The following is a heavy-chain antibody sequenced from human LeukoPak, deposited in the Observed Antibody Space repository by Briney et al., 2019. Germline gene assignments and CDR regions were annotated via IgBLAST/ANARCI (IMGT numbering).Heavy chain of an antibody. Sequence: GASVKASCKASGYTFTTYDINWVRQAAGQGFEWMGWMNPKSGDAGYADKFQGRVAITRDTSINTAYLELSALTSDDTAVYYCARGPFGNCGGGPCHFRDIDNWYDPWGQGTLVTVSS. CDR2: MNPKSGDA. D-gene: IGHD2-21*01. CDR3: ARGPFGNCGGGPCHFRDIDNWYDP. CDR1: GYTFTTYD. J-gene: IGHJ5*02. V-gene: IGHV1-8*03.